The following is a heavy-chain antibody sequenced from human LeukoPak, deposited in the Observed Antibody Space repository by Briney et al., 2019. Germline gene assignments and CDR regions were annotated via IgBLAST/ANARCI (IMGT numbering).Heavy chain of an antibody. Sequence: GGSLRLSCAASGFTFSSYAMSWVRQAPGKGLEWVSAISGSGGSTYYADSVKGRFTISRDNSKNTLYLQMNGLRAEDTAVYYCAKDHPDIVVVPAAIDYWGQGTLVTVSS. CDR2: ISGSGGST. J-gene: IGHJ4*02. D-gene: IGHD2-2*01. V-gene: IGHV3-23*01. CDR3: AKDHPDIVVVPAAIDY. CDR1: GFTFSSYA.